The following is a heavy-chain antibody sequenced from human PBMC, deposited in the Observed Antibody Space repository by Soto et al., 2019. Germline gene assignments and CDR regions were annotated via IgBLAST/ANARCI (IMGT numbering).Heavy chain of an antibody. Sequence: ASVKVSCKASGYTFTSYAMHWVRQAPGQRLEWMGWINAGNGNTKYSQKFQGRVTITRDTSASTAYMELSSLRSEDTAVYYCARESDEDIVVVPAGQPFYYYYYMDVWGKGTTVTVSS. CDR1: GYTFTSYA. CDR3: ARESDEDIVVVPAGQPFYYYYYMDV. D-gene: IGHD2-2*01. CDR2: INAGNGNT. V-gene: IGHV1-3*01. J-gene: IGHJ6*03.